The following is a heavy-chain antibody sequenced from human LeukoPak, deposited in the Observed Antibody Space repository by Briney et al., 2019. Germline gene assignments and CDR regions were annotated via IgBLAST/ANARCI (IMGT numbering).Heavy chain of an antibody. CDR2: TYYRSNWFN. Sequence: SQTLSVTFVISGDSVPRKSAAWNWIRQSPSRGLEWLGRTYYRSNWFNDYAVSVKGRITINPDTSKNQFSLQLNSVTPEDTAVYFCARTSGYFDYWGQGTLVTVSS. D-gene: IGHD6-19*01. J-gene: IGHJ4*02. V-gene: IGHV6-1*01. CDR1: GDSVPRKSAA. CDR3: ARTSGYFDY.